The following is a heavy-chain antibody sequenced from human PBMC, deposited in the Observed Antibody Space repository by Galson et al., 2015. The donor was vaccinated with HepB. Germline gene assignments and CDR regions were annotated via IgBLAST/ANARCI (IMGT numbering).Heavy chain of an antibody. CDR1: GFTFSSYA. V-gene: IGHV3-30-3*01. CDR2: ISYDGTNK. J-gene: IGHJ6*02. D-gene: IGHD6-6*01. CDR3: ARVPHSSSLLGYYHYGMDV. Sequence: SLRLSCAASGFTFSSYALHWVRQAPGKGLEWVAVISYDGTNKHYAASVQGRFTISRDNSKNTLYLQMNSPRGEDTAVYYCARVPHSSSLLGYYHYGMDVWGRGTTVTVSS.